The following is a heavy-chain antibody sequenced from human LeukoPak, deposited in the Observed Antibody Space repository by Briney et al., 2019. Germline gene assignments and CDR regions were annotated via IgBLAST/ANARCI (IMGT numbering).Heavy chain of an antibody. J-gene: IGHJ2*01. CDR2: IYYSGST. Sequence: SETLSLTCTVSGGSISSYYWSWIRQPPGKGLEWIGNIYYSGSTNYNPSLKSRVTISVDTSKNQFSLKLSSVTAADTAVYYCTRVSGRFTWYFDLWGRGTLVTVSS. CDR1: GGSISSYY. CDR3: TRVSGRFTWYFDL. V-gene: IGHV4-59*01.